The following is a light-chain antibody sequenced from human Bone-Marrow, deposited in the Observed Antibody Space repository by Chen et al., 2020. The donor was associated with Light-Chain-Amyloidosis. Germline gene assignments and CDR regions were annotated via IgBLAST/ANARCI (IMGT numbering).Light chain of an antibody. J-gene: IGLJ3*02. Sequence: QSVLPQPPSVSAAPGQKVTIPCSGINSNIGINYVSWYQQLPGISPKLLIYENNQRPSGIPDRFSGSKSGTSATLGVAGLQTGDEADYDCATWDSSLTVWMFGGGTKLTVL. CDR2: ENN. CDR3: ATWDSSLTVWM. CDR1: NSNIGINY. V-gene: IGLV1-51*02.